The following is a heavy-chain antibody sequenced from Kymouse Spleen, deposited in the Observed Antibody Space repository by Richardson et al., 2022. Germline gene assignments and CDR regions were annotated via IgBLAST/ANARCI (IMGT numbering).Heavy chain of an antibody. J-gene: IGHJ3*02. Sequence: QVQLQQWGAGLLKPSETLSLTCAVYGGSFSGYYWSWIRQPPGKGLEWIGEINHSGSTNYNPSLKSRVTISVDTSKNQFSLKLSSVTAADTAVYYCARERTTGTTRDAFDIWGQGTMVTVSS. CDR3: ARERTTGTTRDAFDI. CDR1: GGSFSGYY. V-gene: IGHV4-34*01. CDR2: INHSGST. D-gene: IGHD1-1*01.